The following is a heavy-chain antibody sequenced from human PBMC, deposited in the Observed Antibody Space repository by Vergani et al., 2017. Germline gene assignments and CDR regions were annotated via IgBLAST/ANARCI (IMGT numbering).Heavy chain of an antibody. J-gene: IGHJ3*02. D-gene: IGHD2-15*01. CDR3: ASSSPRGVVVAATGRQAFDI. CDR2: IIPIFGKA. CDR1: GGTFSSYA. Sequence: QVQLVQSGAEVKKPGSSVKVSCKASGGTFSSYAISWVRQAPGQGLEWMGRIIPIFGKANYAQKFQGRVTITAVESTSTAYMELSSLRSEDTAVYYCASSSPRGVVVAATGRQAFDIWGQGKMVTVSA. V-gene: IGHV1-69*18.